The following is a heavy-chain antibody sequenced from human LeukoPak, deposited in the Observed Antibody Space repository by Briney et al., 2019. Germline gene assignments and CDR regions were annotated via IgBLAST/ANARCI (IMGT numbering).Heavy chain of an antibody. CDR1: GFTFSNYW. V-gene: IGHV3-21*01. CDR3: ARVSPYDSSGYYPGVGFDP. J-gene: IGHJ5*02. CDR2: ISSSSSYI. D-gene: IGHD3-22*01. Sequence: GGSLRLSCAVSGFTFSNYWMSWVRQAPGKGLEWVSSISSSSSYIYYADSVKGRFTISRDNAKNSLYLQMNSLRAEDTAVYYCARVSPYDSSGYYPGVGFDPWGQGTLVTVSS.